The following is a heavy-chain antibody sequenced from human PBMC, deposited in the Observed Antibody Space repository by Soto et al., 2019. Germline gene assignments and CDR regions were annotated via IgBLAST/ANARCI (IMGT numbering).Heavy chain of an antibody. D-gene: IGHD3-3*01. CDR2: VHYSGNT. J-gene: IGHJ4*02. CDR3: ARADGFGVVTPFMDS. V-gene: IGHV4-39*02. Sequence: SETLSLTCSVSGDSISSGRFHWGWIRQPPGKGLEFIATVHYSGNTHYNPSLRSRVTILVDTSKSHFSLRLSSVTAADTAVYCARADGFGVVTPFMDSWGQGILVTVSS. CDR1: GDSISSGRFH.